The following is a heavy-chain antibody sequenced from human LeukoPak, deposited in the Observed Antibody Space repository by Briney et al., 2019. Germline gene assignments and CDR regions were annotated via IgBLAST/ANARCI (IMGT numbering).Heavy chain of an antibody. V-gene: IGHV3-23*01. J-gene: IGHJ5*02. CDR2: IVPSGGTT. CDR3: ARVWGFWFDP. D-gene: IGHD7-27*01. CDR1: GFTFSSYG. Sequence: GGSLRLSCAASGFTFSSYGMNWVRQAPGEGLEWVSGIVPSGGTTYYADSVKGRFTISRDNAKNTLYLQMNSLRAEDTAIYYCARVWGFWFDPWGQGTLVTVSS.